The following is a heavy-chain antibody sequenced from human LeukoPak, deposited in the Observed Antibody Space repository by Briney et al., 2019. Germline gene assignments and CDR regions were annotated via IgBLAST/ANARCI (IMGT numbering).Heavy chain of an antibody. CDR2: MSINSGLK. Sequence: GGSMRLSCAASGFTFSSYSMNWVRQAPGKGLEWVSSMSINSGLKYHADSVKGRFTISRDNAKNSLYLQMNSLRAEDTAVYYCAREFEYRTSGAGYWGQGTLVTVSS. J-gene: IGHJ4*02. V-gene: IGHV3-21*01. CDR1: GFTFSSYS. CDR3: AREFEYRTSGAGY. D-gene: IGHD6-6*01.